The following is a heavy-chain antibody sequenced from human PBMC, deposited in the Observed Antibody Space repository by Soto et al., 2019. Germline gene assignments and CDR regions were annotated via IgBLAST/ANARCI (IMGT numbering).Heavy chain of an antibody. J-gene: IGHJ6*02. CDR2: TYQSGSA. Sequence: SETLSLTCTVSGGSITSGGYSWTWIRQSPGKGLEWIGYTYQSGSAYYNPSLKSRVTISVDRSKNQFSLNLTSVTAADTAVYYCARDYYGMDVWGQGTTVTVSS. CDR3: ARDYYGMDV. V-gene: IGHV4-30-2*06. CDR1: GGSITSGGYS.